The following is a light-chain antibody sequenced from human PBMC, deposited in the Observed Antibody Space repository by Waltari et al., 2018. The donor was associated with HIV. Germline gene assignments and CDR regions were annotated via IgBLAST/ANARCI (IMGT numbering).Light chain of an antibody. CDR2: LGS. CDR3: MQALQTPLT. Sequence: DIVMTQSPLSLPVTPGEPASISCRSSQSLLHSNGYNYLDWYLQRPGQSPQLLIYLGSTRASGVPDNFSGSGSGTDFTLKISRVGAEDVGVYYCMQALQTPLTFGQGTMVEIK. CDR1: QSLLHSNGYNY. J-gene: IGKJ1*01. V-gene: IGKV2-28*01.